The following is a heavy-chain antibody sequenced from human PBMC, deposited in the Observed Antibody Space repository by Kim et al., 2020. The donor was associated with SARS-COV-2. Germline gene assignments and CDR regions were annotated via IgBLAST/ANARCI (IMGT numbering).Heavy chain of an antibody. CDR2: ISSSSSYI. CDR3: ARRAGPGGLWVGELEDYYYYYGMDV. Sequence: GGSLRLSCAASGFTFSGYAMNWVRQAPGKGLEWVSSISSSSSYIYYAESVKGRFTISRDNAKNSLYLQMNSLRAEDTAGCYCARRAGPGGLWVGELEDYYYYYGMDVWGQGTTVTVSS. D-gene: IGHD3-10*01. V-gene: IGHV3-21*01. CDR1: GFTFSGYA. J-gene: IGHJ6*02.